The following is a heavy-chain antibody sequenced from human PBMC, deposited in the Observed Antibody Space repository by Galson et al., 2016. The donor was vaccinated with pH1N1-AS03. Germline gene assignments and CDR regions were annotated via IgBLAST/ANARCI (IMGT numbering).Heavy chain of an antibody. V-gene: IGHV1-2*06. D-gene: IGHD3-16*01. J-gene: IGHJ5*02. CDR1: GYTFTGHF. CDR3: SRAQVDLTVGEDYTWFDP. CDR2: INPHSGGT. Sequence: SVKVSCKASGYTFTGHFIHWVRQAPGQGLEWMGRINPHSGGTHYAQNFQGRVTMTGDTSISTVYMDLTRVRPDDTAVYSCSRAQVDLTVGEDYTWFDPWGQGTQGTVSS.